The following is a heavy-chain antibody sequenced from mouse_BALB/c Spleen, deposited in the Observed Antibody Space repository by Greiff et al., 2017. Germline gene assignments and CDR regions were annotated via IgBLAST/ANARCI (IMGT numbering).Heavy chain of an antibody. D-gene: IGHD4-1*01. V-gene: IGHV2-9*02. CDR1: GFSLTSYG. Sequence: VQLQESGPGLVAPSQSLSITCTVSGFSLTSYGVHWVRQPPGKGLEWLGVIWAGGSTNYNSALMSRLSISKDNSKSQVFLKMNSLRTDDTAMYYCARDRTGTSAYWGQGTLVTVSA. J-gene: IGHJ3*01. CDR3: ARDRTGTSAY. CDR2: IWAGGST.